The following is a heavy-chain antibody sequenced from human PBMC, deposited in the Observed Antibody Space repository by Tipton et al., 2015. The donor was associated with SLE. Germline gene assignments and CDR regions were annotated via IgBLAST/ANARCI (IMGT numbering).Heavy chain of an antibody. CDR3: AGGTGAYFYH. V-gene: IGHV3-30*02. J-gene: IGHJ4*02. Sequence: SLRLSCAASGFTDSGYAMHWVRQAPGKGLAWVAFIRADGSNKEYADSVKGRFTISRDNSKNALYLQMYRLRVEDTAVYYCAGGTGAYFYHWGQGTLVTVSS. CDR1: GFTDSGYA. D-gene: IGHD3-16*01. CDR2: IRADGSNK.